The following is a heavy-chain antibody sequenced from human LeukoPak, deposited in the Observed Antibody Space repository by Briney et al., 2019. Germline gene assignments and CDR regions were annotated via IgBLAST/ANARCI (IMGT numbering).Heavy chain of an antibody. D-gene: IGHD3-22*01. CDR2: INPNSGGT. Sequence: GASVTVSFKASGCTFTGYYMHWVRQAPGQGREWMGWINPNSGGTNYAQKFQGRVTMTRDTPISTAYMELSRLRSDDTAVYYCARDRGRRPYDSSGYYYGMDVWDQGTTVTVSS. V-gene: IGHV1-2*02. J-gene: IGHJ6*02. CDR1: GCTFTGYY. CDR3: ARDRGRRPYDSSGYYYGMDV.